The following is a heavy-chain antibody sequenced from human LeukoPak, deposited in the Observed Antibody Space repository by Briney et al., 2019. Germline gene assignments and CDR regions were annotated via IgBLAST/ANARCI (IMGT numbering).Heavy chain of an antibody. CDR1: GYTFTSYG. D-gene: IGHD6-19*01. CDR3: ARDTQIGAVAGTDSDY. J-gene: IGHJ4*02. V-gene: IGHV1-18*01. Sequence: VASVKVSCTASGYTFTSYGISWVRQAPGQGLEWMGWISAYNGNTNYAQKLQGRVTMTTDTSTSTAYMELRSLRSDDTAVYYCARDTQIGAVAGTDSDYWGQGTLVTVSS. CDR2: ISAYNGNT.